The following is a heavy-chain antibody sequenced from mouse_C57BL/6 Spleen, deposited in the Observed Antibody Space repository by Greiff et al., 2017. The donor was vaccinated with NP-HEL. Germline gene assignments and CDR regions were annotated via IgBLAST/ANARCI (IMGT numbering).Heavy chain of an antibody. J-gene: IGHJ4*01. D-gene: IGHD1-1*01. Sequence: QVQLQQPGAELVKPGASVKLSCKASGYTFTSYWMHWVKQRPGQGLEWIGMIHPDSGSTNYNEKFKSKATLTVDKSSSNPYMQIRSLTSEDSAVYYCARNYYGSSGDAMDDWGQGTSVTDAS. V-gene: IGHV1-64*01. CDR3: ARNYYGSSGDAMDD. CDR2: IHPDSGST. CDR1: GYTFTSYW.